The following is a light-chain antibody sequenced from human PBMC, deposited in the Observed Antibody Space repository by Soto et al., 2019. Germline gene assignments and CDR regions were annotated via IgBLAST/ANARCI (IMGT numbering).Light chain of an antibody. CDR2: DNN. CDR3: GAWDSSLSASV. CDR1: SSNIGNNY. Sequence: QSVLTQPPSVSAAPGQKVTISCSGSSSNIGNNYVSWYQQFPGTAPKLLIYDNNKRPSGIPDRFSGSKSGTSATLGITGLQTGDEADYYCGAWDSSLSASVCGGGTQLTVL. J-gene: IGLJ7*01. V-gene: IGLV1-51*01.